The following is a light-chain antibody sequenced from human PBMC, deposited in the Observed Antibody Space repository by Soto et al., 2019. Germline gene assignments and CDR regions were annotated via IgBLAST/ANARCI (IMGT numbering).Light chain of an antibody. CDR2: DAS. J-gene: IGKJ4*01. CDR1: QSVGSY. V-gene: IGKV3-11*01. CDR3: QQRSNWPPLT. Sequence: EIVLTQSPGTLSLSPGERATLSCRASQSVGSYLAWYQQKPGQAPRLLIYDASNRATGIPARFSGSGCGTDFTLTISSLEPEDFAVYYCQQRSNWPPLTFGGGTKVEIK.